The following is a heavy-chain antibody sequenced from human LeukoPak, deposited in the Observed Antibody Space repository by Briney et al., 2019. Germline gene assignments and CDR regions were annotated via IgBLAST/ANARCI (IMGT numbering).Heavy chain of an antibody. D-gene: IGHD3-10*01. Sequence: SETLSLTCTVSGDSISSNIYYWAWIRQPPGQGLEWIGSIYYSGTTYYNPSLKSRVTISVDTSKNQFSLKLSSVTAADTAVYYCARDISNRRFGELSIDPWGQGMLVTVSS. V-gene: IGHV4-39*07. CDR3: ARDISNRRFGELSIDP. J-gene: IGHJ5*02. CDR2: IYYSGTT. CDR1: GDSISSNIYY.